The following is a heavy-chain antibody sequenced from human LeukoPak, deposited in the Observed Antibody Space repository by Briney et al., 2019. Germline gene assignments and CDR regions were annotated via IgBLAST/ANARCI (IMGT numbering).Heavy chain of an antibody. CDR3: AREFTGYGNTDY. J-gene: IGHJ4*02. CDR1: GFTFSSYW. CDR2: IRSDGVEK. D-gene: IGHD5-12*01. Sequence: PGGSLRLSCAASGFTFSSYWMSWVCQAPGKGLEWVANIRSDGVEKYYVDSVRGRFTISTDTAKNTLYLQMNSLRADDTAVYYCAREFTGYGNTDYWGQGTLVTVSS. V-gene: IGHV3-7*03.